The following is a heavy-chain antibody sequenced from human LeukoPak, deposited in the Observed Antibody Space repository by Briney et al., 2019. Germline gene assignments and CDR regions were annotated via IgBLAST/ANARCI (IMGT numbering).Heavy chain of an antibody. Sequence: GGSLRLSCAASGFTFSSYSMNWVRQAPGKGLEWVSSISSSSSYIYYADSVKGRFTISRDNSKNTLYLQMNSLRAEDTAVYYCAKEGKGAVDYWGQGTLVTVSS. CDR3: AKEGKGAVDY. J-gene: IGHJ4*02. CDR2: ISSSSSYI. CDR1: GFTFSSYS. D-gene: IGHD1-26*01. V-gene: IGHV3-21*04.